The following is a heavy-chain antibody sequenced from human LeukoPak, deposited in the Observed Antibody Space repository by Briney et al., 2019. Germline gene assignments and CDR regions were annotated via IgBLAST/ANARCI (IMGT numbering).Heavy chain of an antibody. J-gene: IGHJ6*04. CDR2: TRNKANSYTT. V-gene: IGHV3-72*01. D-gene: IGHD3-9*01. CDR3: ARVERYFDWLSHYYHYGMDV. Sequence: PGGSLRLSCAASGFTFSDHYMDWVRQAPGKGLEWVGRTRNKANSYTTEYAASVKGRFTISRDDSKNSLYLQMNSLKTEDTAVYYCARVERYFDWLSHYYHYGMDVWGKGTTVTVSS. CDR1: GFTFSDHY.